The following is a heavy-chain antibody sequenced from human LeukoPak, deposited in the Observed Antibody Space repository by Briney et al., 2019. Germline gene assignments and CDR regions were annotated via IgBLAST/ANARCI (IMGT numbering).Heavy chain of an antibody. CDR3: ARGGVGATTGGYYYGMDV. V-gene: IGHV3-20*01. CDR1: GFTLDDYG. J-gene: IGHJ6*02. D-gene: IGHD1-26*01. CDR2: INWRGGST. Sequence: GGSLRLSCAASGFTLDDYGMSWVRDARGKGGEGGSGINWRGGSTGYADSVKGRFTISRDNAKNSLYLQMNSLRAEDTALYHCARGGVGATTGGYYYGMDVWGQGTTVSVSS.